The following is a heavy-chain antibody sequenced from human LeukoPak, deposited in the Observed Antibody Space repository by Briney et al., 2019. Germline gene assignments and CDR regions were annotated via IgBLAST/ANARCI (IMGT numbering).Heavy chain of an antibody. D-gene: IGHD1-26*01. CDR2: IYYSGST. CDR3: ARHEYSGSYYGLSWFDP. Sequence: SETLSLTCTVSGGSISSSGYYWGWIRQPPGKGLEWIARIYYSGSTYCNPSLKSRVTISVDTSKNQLSLKLSSLTAAYTAVYYCARHEYSGSYYGLSWFDPWGQGTLVTVSS. V-gene: IGHV4-39*01. J-gene: IGHJ5*02. CDR1: GGSISSSGYY.